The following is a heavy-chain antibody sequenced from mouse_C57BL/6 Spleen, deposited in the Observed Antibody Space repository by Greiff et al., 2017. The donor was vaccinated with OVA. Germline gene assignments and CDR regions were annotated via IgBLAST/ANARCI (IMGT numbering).Heavy chain of an antibody. CDR2: IDPETGGT. J-gene: IGHJ2*01. CDR1: GYTFTDYE. CDR3: TRVGWLPYYFDY. V-gene: IGHV1-15*01. D-gene: IGHD2-3*01. Sequence: QVQLQQSGAELVRPGASVTLSCKASGYTFTDYEMHWVKQTPVHGLEWIGAIDPETGGTAYNQKFKGKAILTADKSSSTAYMELRSLTSEDSAVYYCTRVGWLPYYFDYWGQGTTLTVSS.